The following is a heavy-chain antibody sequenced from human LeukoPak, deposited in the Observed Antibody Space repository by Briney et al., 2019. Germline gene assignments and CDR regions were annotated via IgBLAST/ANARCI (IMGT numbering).Heavy chain of an antibody. V-gene: IGHV4-34*01. CDR2: INHSGST. CDR3: AREGSGWETGWFDP. CDR1: GRSFSGYY. Sequence: SETLSLTCTVYGRSFSGYYWSWIRQPPGKWLEWIGEINHSGSTNYNPSLKSRVTISVDTSKNQFSLKLTSVTAADTAVYYCAREGSGWETGWFDPWGQGTLVTVSS. D-gene: IGHD6-19*01. J-gene: IGHJ5*02.